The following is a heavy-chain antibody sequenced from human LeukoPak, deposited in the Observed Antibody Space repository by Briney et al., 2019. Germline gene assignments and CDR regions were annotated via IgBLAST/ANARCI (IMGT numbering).Heavy chain of an antibody. CDR2: ISAYNGNT. CDR1: GYTFTSYG. J-gene: IGHJ6*02. CDR3: ARVGVDFWSGYPNGYYGMDV. D-gene: IGHD3-3*01. Sequence: GASVKVSCKASGYTFTSYGISWVRQAPGQGLEWMGWISAYNGNTNYAQKLQGRVTMTTDTSTSTAYMELRSLRSDDTAVYYCARVGVDFWSGYPNGYYGMDVWSQGTTVTVSS. V-gene: IGHV1-18*01.